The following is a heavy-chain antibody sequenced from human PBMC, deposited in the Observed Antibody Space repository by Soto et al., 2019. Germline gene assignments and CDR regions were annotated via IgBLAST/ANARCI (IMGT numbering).Heavy chain of an antibody. CDR1: GFTFSSYA. CDR2: ISYDGSNK. CDR3: ARGGGWYYYGMDV. Sequence: GGSLRLSCAASGFTFSSYAMHWVRQAPGKGLEWVAVISYDGSNKYYAGSVRGRLTISRDDSKNTLYLQMNSLRAEDTAVYYCARGGGWYYYGMDVWGQGTTVTVSS. J-gene: IGHJ6*02. V-gene: IGHV3-30-3*01. D-gene: IGHD6-19*01.